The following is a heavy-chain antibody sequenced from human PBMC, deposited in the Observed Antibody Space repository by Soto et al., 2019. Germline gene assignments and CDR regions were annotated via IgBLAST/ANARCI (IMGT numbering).Heavy chain of an antibody. CDR2: ISHTGDT. J-gene: IGHJ4*02. Sequence: PSETLSLTCTVSDASVWSDSYFWTWIRQPPGKGLEWVAYISHTGDTSYNPSLKSRVTISIDTSRNQFSLTVTSVTAADTAVYFCARIVVGVTVDLWGQGSLVTVS. V-gene: IGHV4-61*01. CDR1: DASVWSDSYF. D-gene: IGHD1-26*01. CDR3: ARIVVGVTVDL.